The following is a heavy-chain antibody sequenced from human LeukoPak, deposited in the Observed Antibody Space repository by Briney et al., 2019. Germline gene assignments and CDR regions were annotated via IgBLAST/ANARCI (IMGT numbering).Heavy chain of an antibody. CDR3: ATYSSSTPDFDY. CDR2: ISAYNGNT. J-gene: IGHJ4*02. D-gene: IGHD6-6*01. CDR1: GYTFTSYG. V-gene: IGHV1-18*01. Sequence: ASVKVSCKASGYTFTSYGISWVRQAPGQGLEWMGWISAYNGNTNYAQKLQGRVTMTTDTSTSTAYMELRSLRSDDTAVYYCATYSSSTPDFDYWGQGTLVTVSS.